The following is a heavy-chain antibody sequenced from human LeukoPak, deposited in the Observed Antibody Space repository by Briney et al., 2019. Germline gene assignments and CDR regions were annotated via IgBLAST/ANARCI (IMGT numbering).Heavy chain of an antibody. Sequence: GGSLRLSCAASGFTFDDYGMSWVRQAPGKGLEWVSGINWNGGSTGYADSVKGRFTISRDNAKNSLYLQMNSLRAEDTALYHCARDLLMYSSGRANWFDPWGQGTLVTVSS. D-gene: IGHD6-19*01. V-gene: IGHV3-20*01. CDR3: ARDLLMYSSGRANWFDP. CDR1: GFTFDDYG. J-gene: IGHJ5*02. CDR2: INWNGGST.